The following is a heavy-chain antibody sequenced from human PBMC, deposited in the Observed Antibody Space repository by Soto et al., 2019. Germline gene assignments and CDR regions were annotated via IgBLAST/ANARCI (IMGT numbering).Heavy chain of an antibody. CDR1: GFTFSSYA. J-gene: IGHJ4*02. D-gene: IGHD3-16*01. V-gene: IGHV3-23*01. CDR2: ISGSGGST. Sequence: EVQLLESGGGLVQPGGSLRLSCAASGFTFSSYAMSWVRQAPGKGLEWVSAISGSGGSTYYADSVKGRFTXSRDXSKXXXXXXXXXXXXXXTAIYYCXKDNMFGGALDYWCQGTLVTVSS. CDR3: XKDNMFGGALDY.